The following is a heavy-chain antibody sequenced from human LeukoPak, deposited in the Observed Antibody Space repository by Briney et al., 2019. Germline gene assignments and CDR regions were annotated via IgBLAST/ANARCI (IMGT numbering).Heavy chain of an antibody. V-gene: IGHV4-38-2*02. CDR3: ARDGAAAAPGWFDP. CDR2: IYHSGST. Sequence: HPSETLSLTCTVSGASITSYYWGWIRQPPGKGLEWIGSIYHSGSTYYNPSLKSRVTISVDTSKNQFSLKLSSVTAADTAVYYCARDGAAAAPGWFDPWGQGTLVTVSS. D-gene: IGHD6-13*01. J-gene: IGHJ5*02. CDR1: GASITSYY.